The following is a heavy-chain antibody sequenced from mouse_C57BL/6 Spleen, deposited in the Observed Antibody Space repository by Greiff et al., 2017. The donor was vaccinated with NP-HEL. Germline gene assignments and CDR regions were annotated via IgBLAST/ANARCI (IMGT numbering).Heavy chain of an antibody. V-gene: IGHV1-82*01. CDR3: ARSLNYGSSLQFAY. Sequence: VKLMESGPELVKPGASVKISCKASGYAFSSSWMNWVKQRPGKGLEWIGRIYPGDGDTNYNGKFKGKATLTADKSSSTAYMQLSSLTSEDSAVYFCARSLNYGSSLQFAYWGQGTLVTVSA. CDR1: GYAFSSSW. D-gene: IGHD1-1*01. J-gene: IGHJ3*01. CDR2: IYPGDGDT.